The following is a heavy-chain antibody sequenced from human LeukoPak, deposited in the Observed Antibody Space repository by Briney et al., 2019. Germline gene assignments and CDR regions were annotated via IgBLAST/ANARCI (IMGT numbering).Heavy chain of an antibody. D-gene: IGHD3-22*01. CDR1: GGSISSYY. Sequence: PSETLSLTCTVSGGSISSYYWSWVRQPPGQGLEWIGYIYYTGSTSSNPSFKSRLTISQDTSNNQFSLKLSSVTAADTAMYYCARHKHDGSGYAFDYWGPGTLVTVSS. V-gene: IGHV4-59*08. CDR2: IYYTGST. CDR3: ARHKHDGSGYAFDY. J-gene: IGHJ4*02.